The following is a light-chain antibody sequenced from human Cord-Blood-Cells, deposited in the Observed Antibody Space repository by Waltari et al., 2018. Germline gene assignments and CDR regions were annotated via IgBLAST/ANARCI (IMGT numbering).Light chain of an antibody. V-gene: IGKV3-11*01. J-gene: IGKJ4*01. CDR1: QSVSSY. Sequence: EIVLTQSPATLSLSPGARATLSCRASQSVSSYLALYQQKPGQALRLLIYDASNRATGIPARFSGSGSGTDFTLTISSLEPEDFAVYYCQQRSNWPLTFGGGTKVEIK. CDR3: QQRSNWPLT. CDR2: DAS.